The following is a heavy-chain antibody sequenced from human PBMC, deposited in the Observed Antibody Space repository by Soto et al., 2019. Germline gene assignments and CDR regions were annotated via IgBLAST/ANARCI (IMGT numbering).Heavy chain of an antibody. CDR3: ATDPNLRSYRADAFDI. Sequence: GASVKVSCKASGYTFTSYGISWVRQAPGQGLEWMGWISAYNGNTNYAQKLQGGVTMTTDTSTSTAYMELRSLRSDDTAVYYCATDPNLRSYRADAFDIWGQGTMVTVSS. J-gene: IGHJ3*02. D-gene: IGHD1-26*01. CDR2: ISAYNGNT. CDR1: GYTFTSYG. V-gene: IGHV1-18*01.